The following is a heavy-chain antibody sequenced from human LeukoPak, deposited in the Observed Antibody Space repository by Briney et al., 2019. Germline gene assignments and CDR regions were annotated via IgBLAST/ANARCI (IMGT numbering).Heavy chain of an antibody. J-gene: IGHJ5*02. CDR2: MNPNSGNT. D-gene: IGHD2-15*01. V-gene: IGHV1-8*01. CDR3: VRACSGGTCFNWFDP. CDR1: GYSFTSYD. Sequence: ASVKVSCKASGYSFTSYDINWVRQATGQGLEWMGWMNPNSGNTGYAPKFQGRVTMTRSTSISTAYMELSSLRSEDTAVYYCVRACSGGTCFNWFDPWGQGTLVTVSS.